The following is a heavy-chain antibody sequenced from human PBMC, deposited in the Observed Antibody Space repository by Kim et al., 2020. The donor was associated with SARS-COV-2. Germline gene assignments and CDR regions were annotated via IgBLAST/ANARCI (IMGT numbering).Heavy chain of an antibody. V-gene: IGHV4-39*01. J-gene: IGHJ4*02. Sequence: SETLSLTCTVSGGSISSSSYYWGWIRQPPGKGLEWIVSIYYSGSTYYNPSLKSRVTISVDTSKNQFSLKLRSVTAADTAVYYCARTGGVTTLFDYWGQGTLVTVSS. D-gene: IGHD4-4*01. CDR3: ARTGGVTTLFDY. CDR2: IYYSGST. CDR1: GGSISSSSYY.